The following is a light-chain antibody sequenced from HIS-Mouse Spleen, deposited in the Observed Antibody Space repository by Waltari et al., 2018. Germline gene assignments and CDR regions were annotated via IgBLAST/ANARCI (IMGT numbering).Light chain of an antibody. CDR2: EGS. Sequence: QSALTQPASVSGSPGQSITISCTGTSSDVGSYNLVSWYQQHPGKAPKRMIYEGSKRPSGVSYRFSGSTSGNTASLTISGLQAEDEADYYCCSYAGSSTYWVFGGGTKLTVL. V-gene: IGLV2-23*01. CDR3: CSYAGSSTYWV. CDR1: SSDVGSYNL. J-gene: IGLJ3*02.